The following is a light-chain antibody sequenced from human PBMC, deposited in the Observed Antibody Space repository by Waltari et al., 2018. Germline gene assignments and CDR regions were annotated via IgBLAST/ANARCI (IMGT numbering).Light chain of an antibody. CDR2: YKSVSDK. Sequence: QAVVTQPSSLSASPGASASLTCTLRRGVNVVSYNIYWYQQKAGSPPQFLLRYKSVSDKQLGSGVPSRFSGSKDASANVGILLISGLRSEDESDYYCMIWHRGVWVSGGGTQLTVL. V-gene: IGLV5-45*03. CDR1: RGVNVVSYN. J-gene: IGLJ3*02. CDR3: MIWHRGVWV.